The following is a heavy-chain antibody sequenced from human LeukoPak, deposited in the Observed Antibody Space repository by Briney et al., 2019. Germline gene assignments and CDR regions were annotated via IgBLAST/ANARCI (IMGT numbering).Heavy chain of an antibody. V-gene: IGHV3-30*18. CDR2: ISYDGSNK. Sequence: GGSLRLSCAASGFTFSSYGMHWVRQAPGKGLEWVAVISYDGSNKYYADSVKGRFTISRDNSKNTLYLQMNSLRAEDTAVYYCAKDVYSSGCGYFDYWGQGTLVTVSS. J-gene: IGHJ4*02. D-gene: IGHD6-19*01. CDR1: GFTFSSYG. CDR3: AKDVYSSGCGYFDY.